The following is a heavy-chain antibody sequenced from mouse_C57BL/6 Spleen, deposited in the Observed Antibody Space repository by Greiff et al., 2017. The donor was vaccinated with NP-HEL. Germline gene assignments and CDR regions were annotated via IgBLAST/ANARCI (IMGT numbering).Heavy chain of an antibody. J-gene: IGHJ4*01. D-gene: IGHD1-1*01. CDR3: ARCNYYGSSYDAMDY. CDR2: IYPGSGST. V-gene: IGHV1-55*01. CDR1: GYTFTSYW. Sequence: QVQLQQPGAELVKPGASVKMSCKASGYTFTSYWITWVKQRPGQGLEWIGDIYPGSGSTNYNEKFKSKATMPVDTSSSTAYMQLSSLTSEDSAVYYCARCNYYGSSYDAMDYWGQGTSVTVSS.